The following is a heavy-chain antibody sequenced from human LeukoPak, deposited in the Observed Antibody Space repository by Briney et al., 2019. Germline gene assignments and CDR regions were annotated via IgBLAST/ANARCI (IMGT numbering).Heavy chain of an antibody. Sequence: SETLSLTCTVSGGSISSSSYYWGWIRQPPGKGLEWIGSIYYSGSTYYNPSLKSRVTISVDTSKNQFSLKLSSVTAADTAVYYCARLQGLRQLDYGGQGTLVTVPS. CDR3: ARLQGLRQLDY. V-gene: IGHV4-39*01. D-gene: IGHD6-25*01. J-gene: IGHJ4*02. CDR2: IYYSGST. CDR1: GGSISSSSYY.